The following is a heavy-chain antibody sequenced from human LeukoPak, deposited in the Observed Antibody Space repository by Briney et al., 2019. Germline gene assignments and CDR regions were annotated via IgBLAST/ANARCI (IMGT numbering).Heavy chain of an antibody. CDR3: ASALQLGMFDY. V-gene: IGHV4-30-4*01. Sequence: SETLSLTCTVSGGSISSGDYYWSWIRQPPGKGLEWIGYIYYSGSTYYNPSLKSRVTISVDTSKNQFSLRLSSVTAADTAVYYCASALQLGMFDYWGQGTLVTVSS. CDR2: IYYSGST. CDR1: GGSISSGDYY. J-gene: IGHJ4*02. D-gene: IGHD5-18*01.